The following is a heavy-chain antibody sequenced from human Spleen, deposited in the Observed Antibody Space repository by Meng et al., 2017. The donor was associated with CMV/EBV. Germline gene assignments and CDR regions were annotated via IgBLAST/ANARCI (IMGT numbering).Heavy chain of an antibody. V-gene: IGHV4-39*07. D-gene: IGHD3/OR15-3a*01. CDR2: IYYSGST. CDR1: CGSLSRSSFY. J-gene: IGHJ5*02. Sequence: CGSLSRSSFYWRLIRQPPGKGLESIGGIYYSGSTYYKSSLKSRLTISADTSRNQFSLKLPSVTAADTAVYYCARDRAWTGYPNWFDPWGQGTLVTVSS. CDR3: ARDRAWTGYPNWFDP.